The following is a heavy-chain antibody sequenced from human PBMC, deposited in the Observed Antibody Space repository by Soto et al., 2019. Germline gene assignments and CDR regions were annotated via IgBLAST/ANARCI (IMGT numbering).Heavy chain of an antibody. Sequence: DVQLAESGGGLVQPGGALRLSCVASGFTFSSYEMNWVRQAPGKGLEWVSYISSSGGTIYYVDSMRGRITISRDNAQNSLYLQMNSLTADDTAVYYCARSQTTRGFDVWGQGTVVIVSS. D-gene: IGHD1-1*01. CDR1: GFTFSSYE. CDR3: ARSQTTRGFDV. CDR2: ISSSGGTI. J-gene: IGHJ3*01. V-gene: IGHV3-48*03.